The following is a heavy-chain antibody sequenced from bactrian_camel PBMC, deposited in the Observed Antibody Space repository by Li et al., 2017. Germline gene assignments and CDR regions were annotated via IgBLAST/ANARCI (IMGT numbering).Heavy chain of an antibody. D-gene: IGHD7*01. V-gene: IGHV3S44*01. Sequence: VQLVESGGGLVQAGGSLRLSCVATGFTYPFSAHYLGWFRQAPGQEREGVASVVGDGTTAYADSVKGRFTISRDNAKNTLYLQMNNLKPEDTATYYCAAASHSWLYCGLVGGQYNYWGQGTQVTVS. CDR3: AAASHSWLYCGLVGGQYNY. J-gene: IGHJ4*01. CDR2: SVVGDGTT. CDR1: GFTYPFSAHY.